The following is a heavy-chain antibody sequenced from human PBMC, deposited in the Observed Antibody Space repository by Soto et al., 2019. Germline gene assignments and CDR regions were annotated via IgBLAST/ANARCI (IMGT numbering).Heavy chain of an antibody. D-gene: IGHD1-26*01. CDR2: IYTSGST. J-gene: IGHJ4*02. CDR3: ATTVGAAYYFDF. V-gene: IGHV4-4*07. CDR1: GDSMTKYY. Sequence: QVQLQESGPGLVKPSETLSLTCTVSGDSMTKYYWSWIRQPAGKGLEWIGRIYTSGSTNYNPSLKSLVSMSIDTSNNHFPLNLKSVTAADTAVYYCATTVGAAYYFDFWGQGALVTVSS.